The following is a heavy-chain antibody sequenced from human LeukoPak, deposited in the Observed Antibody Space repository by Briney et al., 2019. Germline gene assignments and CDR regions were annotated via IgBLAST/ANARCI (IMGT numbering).Heavy chain of an antibody. CDR1: GGSISSSSYY. J-gene: IGHJ4*02. CDR2: IYYSGST. Sequence: SETLSLTCTVSGGSISSSSYYWGWIRQPPGKGLEWIGSIYYSGSTYYNPSLKSRVTMSVDTSKNHFSLKLSSVTAADTAVYYCARMRSGYDYSVDYWGQGTLVTVSS. CDR3: ARMRSGYDYSVDY. V-gene: IGHV4-39*07. D-gene: IGHD5-12*01.